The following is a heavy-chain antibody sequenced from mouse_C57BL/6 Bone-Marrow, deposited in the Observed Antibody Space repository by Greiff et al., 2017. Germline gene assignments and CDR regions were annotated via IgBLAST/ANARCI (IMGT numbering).Heavy chain of an antibody. J-gene: IGHJ2*01. V-gene: IGHV1-69*01. CDR1: GYTFTSYW. CDR3: AREGIYGSSQYYFDY. Sequence: QVQLQQPGAELVMPGASVKLSCKASGYTFTSYWMHWVKQRPGQGLEWIGEIDPSDSYTNYNQKFKCKSTLTVDKSSSTAYMQLSSLTSEDSAVXYCAREGIYGSSQYYFDYWGQGTTLTVSS. D-gene: IGHD1-1*01. CDR2: IDPSDSYT.